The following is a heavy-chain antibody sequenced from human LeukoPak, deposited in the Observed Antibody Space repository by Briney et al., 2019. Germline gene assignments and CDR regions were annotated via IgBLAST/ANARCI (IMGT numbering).Heavy chain of an antibody. D-gene: IGHD6-13*01. V-gene: IGHV3-30-3*01. J-gene: IGHJ6*02. CDR1: GFTFSSYA. Sequence: GGSLRLSCAASGFTFSSYAMHWVRQAPGKGLEWVAVISYDGSNKYYADSVKGRFTISRDNSKNTLYLQMNSLRAEDTAVYYCARGIAAAGTIFGMDVWGQGTTVTVSS. CDR3: ARGIAAAGTIFGMDV. CDR2: ISYDGSNK.